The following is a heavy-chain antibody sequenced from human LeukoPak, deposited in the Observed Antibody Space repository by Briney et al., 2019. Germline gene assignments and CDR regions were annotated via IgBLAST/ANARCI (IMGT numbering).Heavy chain of an antibody. D-gene: IGHD3-22*01. CDR3: ARGYYYDSSGYVTYYFDY. J-gene: IGHJ4*02. Sequence: GASVKVSCKASGYTFTSYGINWVRQAPGQGLEWMGWISAYNGNTNYAQKLQGRVTMTTDTSTSTAYMELSRLRSDDTAVYYCARGYYYDSSGYVTYYFDYWGQGTLVTVSS. V-gene: IGHV1-18*01. CDR2: ISAYNGNT. CDR1: GYTFTSYG.